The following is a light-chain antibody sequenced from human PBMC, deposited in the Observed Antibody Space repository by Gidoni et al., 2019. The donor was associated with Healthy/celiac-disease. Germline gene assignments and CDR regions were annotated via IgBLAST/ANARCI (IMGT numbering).Light chain of an antibody. CDR1: QSVSSN. J-gene: IGKJ1*01. Sequence: EIVMTQSLATVSVSPGERPTLSCRASQSVSSNLAWYQQKPGQAPRPLIYGASTRATGTPARFSGSGSGREFTLTISSLQSEDFAVYYCQQYNNWRTWTFGQGTKVEIK. V-gene: IGKV3-15*01. CDR3: QQYNNWRTWT. CDR2: GAS.